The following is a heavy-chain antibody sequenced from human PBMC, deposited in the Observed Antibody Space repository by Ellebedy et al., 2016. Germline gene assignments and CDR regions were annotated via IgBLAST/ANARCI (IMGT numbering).Heavy chain of an antibody. CDR3: ARDRGVRGVINMGTFDY. Sequence: ASVKVSCKASGYTFTSYYMHWVRQAPGQGLEWMGIINPSGGSTSYAQKFQGRVTMTRDTSTSTVYMELSSLRSEDTAVYYCARDRGVRGVINMGTFDYWGQGTLVTVSS. CDR1: GYTFTSYY. V-gene: IGHV1-46*01. D-gene: IGHD3-10*01. J-gene: IGHJ4*02. CDR2: INPSGGST.